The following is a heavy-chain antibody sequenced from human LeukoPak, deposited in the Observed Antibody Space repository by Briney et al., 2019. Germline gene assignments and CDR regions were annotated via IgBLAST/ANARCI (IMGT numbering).Heavy chain of an antibody. CDR2: ISSSGTTL. CDR3: ARPRRS. D-gene: IGHD5-24*01. Sequence: PGGSLRLSCATSGFTFSDYYMNWIRQAPGEGLEWISYISSSGTTLYYADSVKGRFTISRDNAKNSLYLQMNSLRAEDTAVYYCARPRRSWGQGTLVTVSS. CDR1: GFTFSDYY. V-gene: IGHV3-11*01. J-gene: IGHJ5*02.